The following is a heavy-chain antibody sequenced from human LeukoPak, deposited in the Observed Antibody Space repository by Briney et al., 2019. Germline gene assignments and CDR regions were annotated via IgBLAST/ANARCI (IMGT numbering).Heavy chain of an antibody. Sequence: SETLSLTCTVSGASMSSYFWSWIRQSPSRGLEWLGRTYYRSKWSNDYPVSVKSRIIVNPDTSKNQFSLHLNSVTPEDTAVYYCARDMGGDYFDYWGQGTLVTVSS. D-gene: IGHD3-16*01. CDR1: GASMSSYF. CDR3: ARDMGGDYFDY. V-gene: IGHV6-1*01. J-gene: IGHJ4*02. CDR2: TYYRSKWSN.